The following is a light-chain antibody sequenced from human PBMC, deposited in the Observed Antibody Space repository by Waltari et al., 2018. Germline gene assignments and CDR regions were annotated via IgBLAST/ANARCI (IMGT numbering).Light chain of an antibody. CDR1: YSNVGSYRF. J-gene: IGLJ1*01. CDR3: SSYAGGSTYV. Sequence: QSALTQPASVSGSLGQSITISCTGTYSNVGSYRFVSWYQQHPDKAPKLMISEGSQRPSWVSNRFSGLKSGNTASLTISGLQAEDEADYYCSSYAGGSTYVFGTGTKVTVL. CDR2: EGS. V-gene: IGLV2-23*01.